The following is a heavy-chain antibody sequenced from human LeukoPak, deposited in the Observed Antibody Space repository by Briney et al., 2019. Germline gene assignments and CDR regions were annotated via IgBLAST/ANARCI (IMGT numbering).Heavy chain of an antibody. V-gene: IGHV3-23*01. Sequence: GGSLRLSCAASGFTFSNCAMRWVRQAPGKGLEWVSSIHESGGNTYYAASVKGRFTISRDNSKNTLYLQMNSLRAEDTAVYYCXXXFYTNYYNVMDVWGQGTTVTVSS. D-gene: IGHD2-8*01. CDR3: XXXFYTNYYNVMDV. J-gene: IGHJ6*02. CDR2: IHESGGNT. CDR1: GFTFSNCA.